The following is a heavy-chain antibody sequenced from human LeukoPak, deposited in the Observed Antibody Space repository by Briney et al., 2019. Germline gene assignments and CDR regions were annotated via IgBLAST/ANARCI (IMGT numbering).Heavy chain of an antibody. CDR1: GYDFTNYP. V-gene: IGHV1-18*01. J-gene: IGHJ5*02. CDR3: ATPLFSRGCHDP. CDR2: IAPYIGAT. D-gene: IGHD6-19*01. Sequence: ASVKVSCQTSGYDFTNYPINWVRQAPGQGLEWLGWIAPYIGATDYAQNLQGRVTMTTDTATSTAYMELRTLRPDDTAVYYCATPLFSRGCHDPWGQGTLV.